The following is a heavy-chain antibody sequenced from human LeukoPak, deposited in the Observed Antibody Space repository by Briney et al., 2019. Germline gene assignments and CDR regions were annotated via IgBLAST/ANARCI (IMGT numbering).Heavy chain of an antibody. D-gene: IGHD2-2*01. CDR2: IYYSGST. V-gene: IGHV4-59*06. CDR1: GGSISSYY. Sequence: SETLSLTCTVSGGSISSYYWSWIRQHPGKGLEWIGYIYYSGSTYYNPSLKSRVTISVDTSKNQFSLKLSSVTAADTAVYYCARGSRYCSSTSCPWGFDYWGQGTLVTVSS. CDR3: ARGSRYCSSTSCPWGFDY. J-gene: IGHJ4*02.